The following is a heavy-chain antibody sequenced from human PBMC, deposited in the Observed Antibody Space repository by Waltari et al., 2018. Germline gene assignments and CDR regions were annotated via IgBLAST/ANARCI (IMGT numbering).Heavy chain of an antibody. Sequence: EVQLVESGGGLVQPGGSLRLSCAASGFTFSSSWLHWVRQAPGKGLVWVSRINSDGSSTSYADSVKGRFTISRDNAKNTLYLQMNSLRAEDTAVYYCARDTRSVLWYFDLWGRGTLVTVSS. CDR1: GFTFSSSW. V-gene: IGHV3-74*01. CDR3: ARDTRSVLWYFDL. CDR2: INSDGSST. J-gene: IGHJ2*01. D-gene: IGHD1-26*01.